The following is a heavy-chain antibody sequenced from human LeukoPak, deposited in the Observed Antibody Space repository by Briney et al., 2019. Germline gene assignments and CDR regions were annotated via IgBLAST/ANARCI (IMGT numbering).Heavy chain of an antibody. D-gene: IGHD6-6*01. CDR2: IYTSGGT. J-gene: IGHJ4*02. CDR1: GDSLSSYY. Sequence: SETLSLTCTVSGDSLSSYYWSWIRQPPGKGLEWIGYIYTSGGTNYIPSLKGRVTISIDTSKNQFSLKLSSVTAADSAVYYCARLTRLSTSPDRYYLDYWGQGTLVTVSS. CDR3: ARLTRLSTSPDRYYLDY. V-gene: IGHV4-4*09.